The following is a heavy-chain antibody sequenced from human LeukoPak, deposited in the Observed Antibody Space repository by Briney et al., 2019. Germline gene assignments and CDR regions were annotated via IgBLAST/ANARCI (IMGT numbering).Heavy chain of an antibody. CDR2: IKGDESAR. D-gene: IGHD1-26*01. CDR1: GFTFSTYW. Sequence: GGSLRLSCAASGFTFSTYWMAWVPQAPGKGLEWVANIKGDESARHQADSVKGRFTISRDNAKKSVYLQMSSLRGEDTAVYYCARDVGGSLDYWGQGTLVTVSS. V-gene: IGHV3-7*01. J-gene: IGHJ4*02. CDR3: ARDVGGSLDY.